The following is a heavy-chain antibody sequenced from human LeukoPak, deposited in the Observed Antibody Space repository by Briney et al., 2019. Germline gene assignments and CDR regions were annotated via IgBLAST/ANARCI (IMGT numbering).Heavy chain of an antibody. CDR1: GY. D-gene: IGHD1-26*01. CDR2: MRPTSGNT. J-gene: IGHJ4*02. V-gene: IGHV1-8*01. CDR3: ARGRVGFDF. Sequence: ASVKVSCKASGYNWVRQAPGQGLEWMGWMRPTSGNTEYAQKFQGRVTITRSTPISTAYMELSSLKSEDTAVYYCARGRVGFDFWGQGTLVTVSS.